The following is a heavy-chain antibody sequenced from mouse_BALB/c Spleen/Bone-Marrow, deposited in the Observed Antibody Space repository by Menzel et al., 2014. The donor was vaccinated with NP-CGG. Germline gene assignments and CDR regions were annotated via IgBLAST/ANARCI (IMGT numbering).Heavy chain of an antibody. D-gene: IGHD6-1*01. V-gene: IGHV7-3*02. CDR2: IRNKANGYTT. CDR1: GFTFTDYY. J-gene: IGHJ1*01. Sequence: EVQGVESGGGLVQPGSSLSLSCATSGFTFTDYYMSWVRQPPGKALEWLGFIRNKANGYTTEYSAPVKGRFTVSRDNSQSILYLQMNTLRAEDSATYYCARDTNVNHNWYFDVWGAGTTVTVSS. CDR3: ARDTNVNHNWYFDV.